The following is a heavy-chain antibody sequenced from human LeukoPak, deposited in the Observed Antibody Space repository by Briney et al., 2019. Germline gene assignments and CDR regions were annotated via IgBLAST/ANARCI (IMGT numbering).Heavy chain of an antibody. CDR1: GFTFSSYA. J-gene: IGHJ4*02. CDR3: AKDLNRFYDYGGNALDY. CDR2: ISGSGGST. V-gene: IGHV3-23*01. Sequence: GGSLRLSCAASGFTFSSYAMSWVRQAPGKGLEWVSAISGSGGSTYYADSVKGRFTISRDNSKNTLYLQMNSLRAEDTAVYYCAKDLNRFYDYGGNALDYWGQGTLVTVSS. D-gene: IGHD4-23*01.